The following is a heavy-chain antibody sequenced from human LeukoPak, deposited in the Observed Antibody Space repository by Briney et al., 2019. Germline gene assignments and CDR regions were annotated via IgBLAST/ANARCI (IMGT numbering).Heavy chain of an antibody. Sequence: ASVKVSCKASGYTFTGYYVHWVRQAPGQGLEWMGRINPNSGGTNYAQKFQGRVTMTRDTSISTTYMDLSSLISDDTAVYYCARDKSGSYSPPAYWGQGTLVTVSP. CDR3: ARDKSGSYSPPAY. D-gene: IGHD1-26*01. V-gene: IGHV1-2*06. J-gene: IGHJ4*02. CDR1: GYTFTGYY. CDR2: INPNSGGT.